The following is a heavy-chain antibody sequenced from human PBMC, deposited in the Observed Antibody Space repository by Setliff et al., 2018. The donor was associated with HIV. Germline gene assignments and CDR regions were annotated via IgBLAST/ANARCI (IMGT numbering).Heavy chain of an antibody. Sequence: GESLKISCQASGYTFSSYYIAWVRQKPGKGLEWMATMYSGDSDTTYGPSFQGQVTLSADKSISTAYLRLSSLAVSDTAIYYCARLSKYYDFWTPDYWGQGTLVTVSS. J-gene: IGHJ4*02. CDR1: GYTFSSYY. V-gene: IGHV5-51*01. CDR3: ARLSKYYDFWTPDY. D-gene: IGHD3-3*01. CDR2: MYSGDSDT.